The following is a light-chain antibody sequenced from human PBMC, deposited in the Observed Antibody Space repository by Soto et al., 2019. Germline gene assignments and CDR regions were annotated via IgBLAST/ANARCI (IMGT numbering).Light chain of an antibody. CDR1: QSITTY. J-gene: IGKJ1*01. CDR3: LQSYTTART. CDR2: SAA. V-gene: IGKV1-39*01. Sequence: DIQMNQSPSSLSASVGARVSITCRARQSITTYLNWYQQKPGQAPRLLIYSAASLQSGVPSRFNGSGSGTYFTLTSLSPQAEDVATYYCLQSYTTARTFGQGTKVEIK.